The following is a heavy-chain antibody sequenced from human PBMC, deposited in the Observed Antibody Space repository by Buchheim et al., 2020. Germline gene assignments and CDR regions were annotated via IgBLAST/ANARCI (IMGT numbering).Heavy chain of an antibody. Sequence: QVQLVQSEAEVKNPGSSVKLSCKGSVGTFNRFSINWVRQAPGQGLEWMGGIIPILGATHYAQRFQGRVTITAEESTHTAYMDLSSLTSDDTAIYFCARGYNSGWSNPFDSWGQGT. CDR1: VGTFNRFS. CDR2: IIPILGAT. J-gene: IGHJ4*02. V-gene: IGHV1-69*01. CDR3: ARGYNSGWSNPFDS. D-gene: IGHD6-19*01.